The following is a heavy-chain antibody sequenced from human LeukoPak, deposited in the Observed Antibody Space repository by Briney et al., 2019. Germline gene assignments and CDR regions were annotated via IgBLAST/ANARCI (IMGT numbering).Heavy chain of an antibody. CDR3: ARDLGQYYDTSDNWFDP. V-gene: IGHV3-23*01. CDR1: TFTFSIYG. J-gene: IGHJ5*02. D-gene: IGHD3-22*01. Sequence: GGSLRLSCAASTFTFSIYGMSWVRQAPGKGLEWVSGISGSGGNTSYADSVKGRFTISRDNAKNTLNLQMNSLRAEDTAVYYCARDLGQYYDTSDNWFDPWGQGTLVTVSS. CDR2: ISGSGGNT.